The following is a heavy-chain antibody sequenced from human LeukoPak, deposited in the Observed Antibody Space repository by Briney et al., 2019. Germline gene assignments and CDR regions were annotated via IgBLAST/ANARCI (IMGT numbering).Heavy chain of an antibody. CDR3: ARGSGASDAFDI. CDR2: IYYSGST. V-gene: IGHV4-30-4*08. CDR1: GGSISSGDYY. Sequence: SQTLSLTCTVSGGSISSGDYYWRGIRQPPGKGLEWIGYIYYSGSTYYNPSLKSRVTISVDTSKNQFSLKLSSVTAADTAVYYCARGSGASDAFDIWGQGTMVTVSS. D-gene: IGHD3-10*01. J-gene: IGHJ3*02.